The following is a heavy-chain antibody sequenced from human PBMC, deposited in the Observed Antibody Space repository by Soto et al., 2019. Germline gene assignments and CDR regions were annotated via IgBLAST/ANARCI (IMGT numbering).Heavy chain of an antibody. D-gene: IGHD6-13*01. CDR3: ARGGGIAAPGPNWFDP. V-gene: IGHV1-2*02. CDR1: GYNFIGYY. CDR2: INPNSGGT. Sequence: ASVKVSCKASGYNFIGYYIHWVRQAPGQGPEWMGWINPNSGGTKYVQKFQGRVTMTRDTSISTVYLELSRLRSDDTAVYYCARGGGIAAPGPNWFDPWGQGTLVTVSS. J-gene: IGHJ5*02.